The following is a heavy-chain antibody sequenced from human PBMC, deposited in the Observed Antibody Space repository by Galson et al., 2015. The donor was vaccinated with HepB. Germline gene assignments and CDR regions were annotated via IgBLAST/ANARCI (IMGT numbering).Heavy chain of an antibody. J-gene: IGHJ3*02. CDR1: GYTFTSNY. CDR2: INPSGGYT. CDR3: EREWSLWAASDI. V-gene: IGHV1-46*01. Sequence: SVKVSCKASGYTFTSNYIHWVRQAPGQGLEWMGLINPSGGYTNYAQHFQGRVTMTRDTSTSTVYMEVSSLRSDDTAVYYCEREWSLWAASDIWGQGTMVTVSS. D-gene: IGHD1-26*01.